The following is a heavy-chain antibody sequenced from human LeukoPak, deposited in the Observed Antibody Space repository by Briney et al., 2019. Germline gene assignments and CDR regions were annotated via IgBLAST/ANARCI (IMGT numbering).Heavy chain of an antibody. D-gene: IGHD3-16*01. Sequence: SETLSLTCTVSGYSISSGYYWAWIRQPPGKGLEWIGSVYHSGSTYYSPSLRSRVTISMDTSKNQFPLKLSSVTAADTAVYYCARETSQKGAHYMDVWGKGTTITISS. J-gene: IGHJ6*03. V-gene: IGHV4-38-2*02. CDR3: ARETSQKGAHYMDV. CDR1: GYSISSGYY. CDR2: VYHSGST.